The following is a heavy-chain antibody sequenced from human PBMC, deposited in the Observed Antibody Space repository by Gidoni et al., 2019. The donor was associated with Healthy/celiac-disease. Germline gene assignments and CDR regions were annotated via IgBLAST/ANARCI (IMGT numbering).Heavy chain of an antibody. J-gene: IGHJ6*02. D-gene: IGHD3-10*01. CDR2: INPNSGGT. CDR3: ARDLRWCAPYYYGMDV. CDR1: GYTFTGYY. V-gene: IGHV1-2*02. Sequence: QVQLVQSGAEVKKPGASVRASCKASGYTFTGYYLHWVRQAPGQGLEWMGWINPNSGGTNYAQKFQGRVTMTRDTSISTAYMELSRLRSDDTAVYYCARDLRWCAPYYYGMDVWGQGTTVTVSS.